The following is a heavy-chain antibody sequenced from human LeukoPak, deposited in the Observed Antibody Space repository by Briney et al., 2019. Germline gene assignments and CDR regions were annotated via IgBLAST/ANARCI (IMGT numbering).Heavy chain of an antibody. CDR2: ISASGFNT. D-gene: IGHD4-17*01. V-gene: IGHV1-18*01. Sequence: ASVKVSCKASGYNFVNFGLSWVRQAPGQGLEWMGWISASGFNTNYAQKFQGRLTMTKNASITTAYMELSSLTSEDTAVYYCARGISDGEYEGGRGSWGQGTLVTVSS. CDR3: ARGISDGEYEGGRGS. CDR1: GYNFVNFG. J-gene: IGHJ4*02.